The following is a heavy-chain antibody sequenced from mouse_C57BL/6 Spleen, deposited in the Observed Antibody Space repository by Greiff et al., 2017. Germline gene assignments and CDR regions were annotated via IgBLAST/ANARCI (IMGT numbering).Heavy chain of an antibody. CDR3: ARGTFITTVVGPFDY. CDR1: GYSFTDYN. Sequence: EVQGVESGPELVKPGASVKISCKASGYSFTDYNMNWVKQSNGKSLEWIGVINPNYGTTSYNQKFKGKATLTVDQSSSTAYMQLNSLTSEDSAVYYCARGTFITTVVGPFDYWGQGTTLTVSS. J-gene: IGHJ2*01. D-gene: IGHD1-1*01. V-gene: IGHV1-39*01. CDR2: INPNYGTT.